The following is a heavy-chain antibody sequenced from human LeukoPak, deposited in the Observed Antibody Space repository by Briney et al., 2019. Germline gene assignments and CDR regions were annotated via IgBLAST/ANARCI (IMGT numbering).Heavy chain of an antibody. CDR2: IYATGSP. V-gene: IGHV4-4*07. J-gene: IGHJ6*03. Sequence: SETLSLTCTVSGDSIRSYYWGWIRQPAGKGLEWIGRIYATGSPNYNPSLKSRVTMSIDTSKNQFSLKMTSVTAADTAVYYCARGLSLTYYYDSSGFGGYYYYMDVWGKGTTVTVSS. CDR1: GDSIRSYY. D-gene: IGHD3-22*01. CDR3: ARGLSLTYYYDSSGFGGYYYYMDV.